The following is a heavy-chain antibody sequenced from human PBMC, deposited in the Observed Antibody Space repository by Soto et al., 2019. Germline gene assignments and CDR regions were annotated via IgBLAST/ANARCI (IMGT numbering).Heavy chain of an antibody. Sequence: QVQLQGSGPRLVKPSEALSLSCTVSGVSVTGGNFFWCWVRQPPGKTLEWLGCISNSETTNSNPSLRSRPTLSLETSRNQFSLRLNSVTAADTAVYFCARGGLHLGEFSLGQFDSWGQGTLVNVSS. J-gene: IGHJ4*02. D-gene: IGHD3-16*02. CDR1: GVSVTGGNFF. CDR3: ARGGLHLGEFSLGQFDS. V-gene: IGHV4-61*01. CDR2: ISNSETT.